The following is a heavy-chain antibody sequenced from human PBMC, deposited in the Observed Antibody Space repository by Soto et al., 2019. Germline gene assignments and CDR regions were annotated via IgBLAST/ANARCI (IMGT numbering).Heavy chain of an antibody. CDR1: GFTFSSYA. CDR3: ANGLLYSSGSYYSFWFDP. J-gene: IGHJ5*02. CDR2: ISYDGSNK. Sequence: QVQLVESGGGVVQPGRSLRLSCSASGFTFSSYAMHWVRQAPGKGLEWVAVISYDGSNKYYADSVKGRFTISRDNSKNTLYLQMNTLRSEDTAVYYCANGLLYSSGSYYSFWFDPWGQGTLVTVSS. V-gene: IGHV3-30-3*01. D-gene: IGHD3-10*01.